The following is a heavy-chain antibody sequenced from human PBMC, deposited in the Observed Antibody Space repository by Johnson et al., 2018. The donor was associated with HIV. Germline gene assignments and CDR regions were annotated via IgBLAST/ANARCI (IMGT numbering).Heavy chain of an antibody. CDR1: GFTFSSYA. CDR3: AKPPSMGADAFDI. Sequence: EQLVESGGGVIRPGGSLRLSCAASGFTFSSYAMSWVRQAPGKGLEWVSAISGSGGSTYYADSVKGRFTISRDNSKNTLYLQMNSLRAEDTAVYYCAKPPSMGADAFDIWGQGTMVTVSS. D-gene: IGHD3-16*01. V-gene: IGHV3-23*04. CDR2: ISGSGGST. J-gene: IGHJ3*02.